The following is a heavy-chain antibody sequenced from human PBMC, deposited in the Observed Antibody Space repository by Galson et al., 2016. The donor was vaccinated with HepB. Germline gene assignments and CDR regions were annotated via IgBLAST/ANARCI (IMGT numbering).Heavy chain of an antibody. Sequence: QSGAEVKKPGESLKVSCKASGYTSRRYYIHWVRQAPGQGLEWMGIIYPSGASTRHAQKFQGRVAITTDTSTSAVSMELSSLKSDDTAVYYCAFTTPKGEGSGYYTHYYYFYKMDGWGQGTTVTVSS. D-gene: IGHD3-22*01. V-gene: IGHV1-46*01. CDR1: GYTSRRYY. J-gene: IGHJ6*02. CDR3: AFTTPKGEGSGYYTHYYYFYKMDG. CDR2: IYPSGAST.